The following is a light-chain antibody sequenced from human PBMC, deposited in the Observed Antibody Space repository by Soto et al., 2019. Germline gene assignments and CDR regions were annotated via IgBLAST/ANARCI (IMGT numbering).Light chain of an antibody. CDR2: EVS. CDR1: SGDIGGYNY. Sequence: QSALTQPPSASGSPGQSVTISCTGTSGDIGGYNYVSWYQQHPGKAPKLIIYEVSKRPSGVPDRFSGSKSGNTASLTVSGLQAEDEADYYCTSYAGSNNLVFAGGTKVTVL. J-gene: IGLJ3*02. CDR3: TSYAGSNNLV. V-gene: IGLV2-8*01.